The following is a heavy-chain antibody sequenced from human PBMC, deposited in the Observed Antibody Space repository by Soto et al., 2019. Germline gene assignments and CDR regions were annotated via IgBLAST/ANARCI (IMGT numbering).Heavy chain of an antibody. CDR2: ISAYNGNT. Sequence: QVQLVQSGAEVKKPGASVKVSCKASGYTFTSYGISWVRQAPGQGLEWMGWISAYNGNTKYAQKLQGRVTMTTDTSTSTAYMELRSLRSDDTAVYYCASVLLPSRYYYYGMDVWGQGTTVTVSS. CDR3: ASVLLPSRYYYYGMDV. D-gene: IGHD2-2*01. V-gene: IGHV1-18*01. J-gene: IGHJ6*02. CDR1: GYTFTSYG.